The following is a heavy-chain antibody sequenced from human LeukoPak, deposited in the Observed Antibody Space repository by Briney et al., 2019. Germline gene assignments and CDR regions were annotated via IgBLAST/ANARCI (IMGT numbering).Heavy chain of an antibody. V-gene: IGHV1-46*01. CDR1: GYNFTSYY. Sequence: ASVKVSCKALGYNFTSYYMHWVRQAPGQGLEWMGIINPNGGSTTYAQKSQGRVTMTRDTSTSTVYMELSSLRSEDTAVYHCARRGLSGGMDVWGQGTTVIVSS. CDR3: ARRGLSGGMDV. D-gene: IGHD3-16*01. J-gene: IGHJ6*02. CDR2: INPNGGST.